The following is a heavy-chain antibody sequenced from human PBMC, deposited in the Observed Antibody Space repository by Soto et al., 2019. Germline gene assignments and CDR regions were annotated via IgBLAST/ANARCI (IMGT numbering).Heavy chain of an antibody. Sequence: QVQLQESGPGLVKPSETLSLTCTVSGGSISSYYWSWIRQPPGKGLEWIGYIYYSGSTNYNPSLKSRVTISVDTSKNQFSLKLSSVTAADTAVYYCASFVFGSDWGGGNYYYYMDVWGKGTTVTVSS. CDR3: ASFVFGSDWGGGNYYYYMDV. CDR1: GGSISSYY. J-gene: IGHJ6*03. CDR2: IYYSGST. D-gene: IGHD3-10*02. V-gene: IGHV4-59*01.